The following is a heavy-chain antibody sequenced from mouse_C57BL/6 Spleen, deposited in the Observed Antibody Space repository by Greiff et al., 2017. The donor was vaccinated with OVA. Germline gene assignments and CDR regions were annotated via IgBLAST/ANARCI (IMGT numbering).Heavy chain of an antibody. Sequence: QVQLQQSGAELVMPGASVKLSCKASGYTFTSYWMHWVKQRPGQGLEWIGEIDPSDSYTNYNQKFKGKSTLTVDKSSSTAYMQLSSLTSEDSAVYYCARRTVVAHFDYWGQGTTLTVSS. CDR2: IDPSDSYT. V-gene: IGHV1-69*01. D-gene: IGHD1-1*01. CDR1: GYTFTSYW. J-gene: IGHJ2*01. CDR3: ARRTVVAHFDY.